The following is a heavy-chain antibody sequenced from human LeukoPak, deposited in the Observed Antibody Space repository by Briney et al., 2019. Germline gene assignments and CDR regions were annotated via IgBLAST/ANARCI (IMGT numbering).Heavy chain of an antibody. D-gene: IGHD3-22*01. Sequence: ASVRVSCKASGYTFTNFVITWVRQAPGQGLEWMGWIAPYNGDTHYTQSLQDRVTMTTDTSTSTAYMELRSLRSDDTAVYYCASRNYYDTTGYYQFYFDYWGQGTLVTVSS. J-gene: IGHJ4*02. CDR1: GYTFTNFV. CDR3: ASRNYYDTTGYYQFYFDY. CDR2: IAPYNGDT. V-gene: IGHV1-18*01.